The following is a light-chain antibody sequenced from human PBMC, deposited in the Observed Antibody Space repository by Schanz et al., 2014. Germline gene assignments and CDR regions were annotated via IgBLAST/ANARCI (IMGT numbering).Light chain of an antibody. CDR2: EGS. Sequence: QSALTQSASVSGSPGQSITISCTGTSSDVGSYNLVSWYQKHPGKAPKLMIYEGSKRPSGVSNRFSGSKSGNTASLTISGLQAEDEADYYCCSYAGSDTYVFGTGTKLTVL. CDR3: CSYAGSDTYV. V-gene: IGLV2-23*01. J-gene: IGLJ1*01. CDR1: SSDVGSYNL.